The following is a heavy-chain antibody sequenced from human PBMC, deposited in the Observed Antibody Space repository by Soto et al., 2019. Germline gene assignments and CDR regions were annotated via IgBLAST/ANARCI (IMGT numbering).Heavy chain of an antibody. V-gene: IGHV3-30*18. CDR2: ISYDGSNK. Sequence: GGSLRLSCAASGFTFSSYGMHWVRQAPGKGLEWVAVISYDGSNKYYADSVKGRFTISRDNSKNTLYLQMNSLRAEDTAVYYCAKEYLKYCGGDCSGAEYFQHWGQGTLVTVSS. J-gene: IGHJ1*01. D-gene: IGHD2-21*02. CDR1: GFTFSSYG. CDR3: AKEYLKYCGGDCSGAEYFQH.